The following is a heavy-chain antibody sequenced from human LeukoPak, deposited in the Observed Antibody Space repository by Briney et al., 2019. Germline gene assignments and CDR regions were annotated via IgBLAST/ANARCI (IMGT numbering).Heavy chain of an antibody. D-gene: IGHD3-22*01. CDR1: GFTFSSYA. J-gene: IGHJ4*02. V-gene: IGHV3-23*01. Sequence: GGSLRLSCAASGFTFSSYAMSWVRQAPGKGLEWVSAISGSGGSTYYADSVKGRFTISRDNSKNTLYLQMNSLRAEDTAVYYCAKDRSYYDSSGYRYFDYWGQGTLVTVSS. CDR3: AKDRSYYDSSGYRYFDY. CDR2: ISGSGGST.